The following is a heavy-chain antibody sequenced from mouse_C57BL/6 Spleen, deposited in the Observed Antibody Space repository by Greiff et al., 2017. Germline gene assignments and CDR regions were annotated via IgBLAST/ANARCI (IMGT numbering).Heavy chain of an antibody. J-gene: IGHJ2*02. V-gene: IGHV5-6*02. CDR3: ARRWLLRFSFDY. D-gene: IGHD2-3*01. Sequence: EVKLVESGGDLVKPGGSLRLSCAASGFTFSSYGMSWVRQTPDKRLEWVATISSGGSYTYYPDSVKGRFTISRDNAKNTLYMQMSSLKSEDTAMYYCARRWLLRFSFDYWGQGTSLTVSS. CDR1: GFTFSSYG. CDR2: ISSGGSYT.